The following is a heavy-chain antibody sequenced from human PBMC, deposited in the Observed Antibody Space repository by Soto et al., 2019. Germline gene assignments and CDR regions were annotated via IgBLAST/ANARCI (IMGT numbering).Heavy chain of an antibody. D-gene: IGHD5-12*01. V-gene: IGHV3-23*01. CDR1: GFTFSSYA. J-gene: IGHJ5*02. CDR2: ISGSGGST. Sequence: PGGSLRLSCAASGFTFSSYAMSWVRQAPGKGLEWVSAISGSGGSTYYADSVKGRFTISRDNSKNTLYLQMNSLRAEDTAVYYCAKVLLPQDIVATFGAFWFDPWGQGTQVTAPQ. CDR3: AKVLLPQDIVATFGAFWFDP.